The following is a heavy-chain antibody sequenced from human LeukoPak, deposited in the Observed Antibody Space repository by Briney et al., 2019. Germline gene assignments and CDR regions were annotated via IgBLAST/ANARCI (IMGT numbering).Heavy chain of an antibody. CDR2: IYYSGST. J-gene: IGHJ5*02. V-gene: IGHV4-59*11. CDR1: GGSISSHY. CDR3: ARGYRITIFGVVISTHNWFDP. D-gene: IGHD3-3*01. Sequence: SETLSLTCTVSGGSISSHYWSWIRQPPGKGLEWIGYIYYSGSTNYNPSLKSRVTISVDTSKNQFSLKLSSVTAADTAVYYCARGYRITIFGVVISTHNWFDPWGQGTLVTVSS.